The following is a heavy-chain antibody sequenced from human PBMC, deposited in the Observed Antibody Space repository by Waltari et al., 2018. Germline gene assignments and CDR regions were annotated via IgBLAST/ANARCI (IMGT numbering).Heavy chain of an antibody. Sequence: QVQLQESGPGLVKPSETLSLTCPVSGGSISSYYWSWIRQPPGKGLEWIGYIYYSGSTNYNPSLKSRVTISVDTSKNQFSLKLSSVTAADTAVYYCARDNGDYYGSGSYSYFDYWGQGTLVTVSS. CDR1: GGSISSYY. V-gene: IGHV4-59*01. J-gene: IGHJ4*02. CDR3: ARDNGDYYGSGSYSYFDY. D-gene: IGHD3-10*01. CDR2: IYYSGST.